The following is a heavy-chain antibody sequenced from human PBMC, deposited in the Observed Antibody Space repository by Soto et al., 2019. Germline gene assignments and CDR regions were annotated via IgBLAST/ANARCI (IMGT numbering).Heavy chain of an antibody. V-gene: IGHV5-51*01. CDR2: IYPGDSDT. D-gene: IGHD3-10*01. J-gene: IGHJ6*02. CDR3: ARQGHLRFGELLSAGGYEIYYYYGMDV. CDR1: GYSFTSYW. Sequence: PGESLKISCKGSGYSFTSYWIGWVRQMPGKGLEWMGIIYPGDSDTRYSPSFQGQVTISADKSISTAYLQWSSLKASDTAMYYCARQGHLRFGELLSAGGYEIYYYYGMDVWGQGTTVTVSS.